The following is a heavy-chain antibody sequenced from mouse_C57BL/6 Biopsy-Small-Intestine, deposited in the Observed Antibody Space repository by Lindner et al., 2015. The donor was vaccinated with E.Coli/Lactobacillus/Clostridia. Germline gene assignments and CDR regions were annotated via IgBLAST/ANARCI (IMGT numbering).Heavy chain of an antibody. D-gene: IGHD2-2*01. V-gene: IGHV1-82*01. CDR3: ARLRVTTRAMDY. Sequence: VQLQESGAELVKPGASVKISCKASGYAFSSSWMNWVKQRPGKGLEWIGRIYPGDGDTNYNGKFKGKATLTADKSSSTAYMQLSSLTSEDSAIYYCARLRVTTRAMDYWGQGTSVTVSS. CDR2: IYPGDGDT. J-gene: IGHJ4*01. CDR1: GYAFSSSW.